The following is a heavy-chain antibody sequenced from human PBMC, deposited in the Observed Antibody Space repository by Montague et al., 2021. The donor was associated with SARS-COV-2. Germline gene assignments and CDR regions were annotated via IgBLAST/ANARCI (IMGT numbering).Heavy chain of an antibody. CDR2: IYYSGST. J-gene: IGHJ6*02. D-gene: IGHD3-3*01. CDR3: ARLDITIFGFCYYYYGMDV. V-gene: IGHV4-39*01. Sequence: SETLSLTCTVSGGSISSSSYYWGWIRQPPGKGLEWIGSIYYSGSTYYNPSLKSRDTIAVDTSKTQFSLKLSSVTAADTAVYDFARLDITIFGFCYYYYGMDVWGQGTTVTVSS. CDR1: GGSISSSSYY.